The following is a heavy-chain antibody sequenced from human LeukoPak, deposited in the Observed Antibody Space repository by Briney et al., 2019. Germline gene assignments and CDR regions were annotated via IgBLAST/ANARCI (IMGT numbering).Heavy chain of an antibody. J-gene: IGHJ4*02. CDR1: TFTFDDYG. Sequence: GGSLRLSCAASTFTFDDYGMSWVRQAPGKGLEWVSGINWNGGSTGYADSVKGRFTISRDSAKNSLYLQMNSLRAEDTALYYCARESSSWYLGVFDYWGQGTLVTVSS. V-gene: IGHV3-20*04. CDR3: ARESSSWYLGVFDY. CDR2: INWNGGST. D-gene: IGHD6-13*01.